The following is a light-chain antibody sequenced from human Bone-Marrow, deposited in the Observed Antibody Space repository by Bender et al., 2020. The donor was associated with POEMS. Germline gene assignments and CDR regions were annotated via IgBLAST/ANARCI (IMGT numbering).Light chain of an antibody. CDR2: YDD. Sequence: QSVLTQPPSVSEAPRQRVTISCSGSSSNIGNNAVNWYQQVPGKAPKLLIYYDDRLPSGVSDRFSGSKSDTSASLAISDLQSEDEADYYCAAWDDSLNGMIFGGGTKLTVL. J-gene: IGLJ2*01. V-gene: IGLV1-36*01. CDR1: SSNIGNNA. CDR3: AAWDDSLNGMI.